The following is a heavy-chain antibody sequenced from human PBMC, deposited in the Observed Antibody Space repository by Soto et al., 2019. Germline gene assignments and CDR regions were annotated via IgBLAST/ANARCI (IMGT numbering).Heavy chain of an antibody. CDR1: GFTVSTDW. J-gene: IGHJ6*02. CDR2: IRGGGNT. CDR3: VRENYSYGMDF. V-gene: IGHV3-66*01. Sequence: GGSLRLSCAASGFTVSTDWMYWVRQAPGKGLEWVSDIRGGGNTFYADSVEGRFTISRDNSKNTVYLQMNGLRVEDTAMYYCVRENYSYGMDFWGQGITVTVSS.